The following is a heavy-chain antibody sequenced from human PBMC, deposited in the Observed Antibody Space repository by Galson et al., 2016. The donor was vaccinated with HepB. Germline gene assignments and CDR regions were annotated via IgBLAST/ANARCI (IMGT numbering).Heavy chain of an antibody. D-gene: IGHD2-8*02. J-gene: IGHJ5*02. CDR3: VRETNKPTVLVEGDS. Sequence: SLRLSCAGSGFTFKTYTMHWVRQAPGRGLEYVSAISSGGDNTYYADSVKGRFTISRDNSKNTVYLQMSSLRVEDTAVYYCVRETNKPTVLVEGDSWGQGTLVTVSS. CDR1: GFTFKTYT. V-gene: IGHV3-64D*06. CDR2: ISSGGDNT.